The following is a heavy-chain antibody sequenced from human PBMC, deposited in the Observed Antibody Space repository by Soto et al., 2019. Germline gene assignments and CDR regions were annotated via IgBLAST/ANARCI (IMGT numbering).Heavy chain of an antibody. CDR3: AHTYYDDSGIPFDY. V-gene: IGHV2-5*01. J-gene: IGHJ4*02. Sequence: GSGPTLVNPTQTLTLTCTVSGFSLTTSGVGVGWIRQSPGKALECLVLIYWSDDKRYSPSLKSRLTISKGSSKNQVVLTMTNMDPVDTGTYYCAHTYYDDSGIPFDYWGQGILVTVSS. CDR1: GFSLTTSGVG. D-gene: IGHD3-16*01. CDR2: IYWSDDK.